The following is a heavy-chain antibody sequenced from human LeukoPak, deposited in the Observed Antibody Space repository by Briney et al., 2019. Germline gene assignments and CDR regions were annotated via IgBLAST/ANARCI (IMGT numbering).Heavy chain of an antibody. D-gene: IGHD3-22*01. J-gene: IGHJ6*02. V-gene: IGHV3-48*02. Sequence: GGSLRLSCVVSGFTFTSYSMNWVRQAPGKGLEWISYISSASSITYYADSVKGRFTISRDSAKNSVYLQMNSLGDEDTAVYYCARGTSSGYYYYYGMDVWGQGTTVTVSS. CDR2: ISSASSIT. CDR1: GFTFTSYS. CDR3: ARGTSSGYYYYYGMDV.